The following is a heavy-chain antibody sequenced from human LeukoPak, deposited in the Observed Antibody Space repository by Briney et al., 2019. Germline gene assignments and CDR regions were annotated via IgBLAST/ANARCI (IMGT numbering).Heavy chain of an antibody. J-gene: IGHJ3*02. V-gene: IGHV3-30*02. CDR3: AKSTIVGATVDAFDI. CDR1: GFTFSSYV. D-gene: IGHD1-26*01. CDR2: IRYDGTNR. Sequence: PVGSLRLSCAAPGFTFSSYVMHWVRQAPGKGLEWVAFIRYDGTNRYYADSVKGRFTISRDNSKNTLYLQMNSLRAEDTAVYYCAKSTIVGATVDAFDIWGQGTMVTVSS.